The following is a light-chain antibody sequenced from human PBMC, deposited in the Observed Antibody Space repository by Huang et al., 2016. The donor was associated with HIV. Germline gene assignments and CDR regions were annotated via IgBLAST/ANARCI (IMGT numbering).Light chain of an antibody. J-gene: IGKJ1*01. CDR3: QQSYSTLWT. CDR2: AAS. CDR1: QSISSY. V-gene: IGKV1-39*01. Sequence: DIQMTQSPSSLSASVGDRVTITCLASQSISSYLNWYQQKPGKAPKLLIYAASSLQSRVPARFSGSGSGTDFTLTISSLQPEDFATYYCQQSYSTLWTFGQGTKVEIK.